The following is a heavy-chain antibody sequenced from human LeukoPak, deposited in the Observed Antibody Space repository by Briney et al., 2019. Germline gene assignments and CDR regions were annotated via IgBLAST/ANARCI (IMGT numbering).Heavy chain of an antibody. Sequence: PGGSLRLSCAASGFTFSSYSINWVRQAPGKGLEWVSSISSSSSYIYYADSVKGRFTISRDNAKNSLYLQMNSLRAEDTAVYYCARDNYYDSSGYYFYVYWGQGTLVTVSS. J-gene: IGHJ4*02. V-gene: IGHV3-21*01. CDR3: ARDNYYDSSGYYFYVY. CDR2: ISSSSSYI. D-gene: IGHD3-22*01. CDR1: GFTFSSYS.